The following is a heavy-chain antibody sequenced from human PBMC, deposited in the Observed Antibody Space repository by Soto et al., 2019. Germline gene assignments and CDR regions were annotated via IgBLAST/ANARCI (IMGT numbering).Heavy chain of an antibody. Sequence: GGSLRLSCAASGFTFSSYGMHWVRQAPGKGLEWVSVIRCDGGNTYYADSVKGRFTISRDNSKNTLYLQMNSLRAEDTAVYYCARVSSGCYYLFDPWGQGTLVTVSS. CDR2: IRCDGGNT. CDR3: ARVSSGCYYLFDP. D-gene: IGHD6-19*01. J-gene: IGHJ5*02. CDR1: GFTFSSYG. V-gene: IGHV3-33*01.